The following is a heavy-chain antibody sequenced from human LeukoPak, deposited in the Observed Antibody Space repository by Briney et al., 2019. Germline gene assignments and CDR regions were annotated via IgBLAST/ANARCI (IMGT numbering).Heavy chain of an antibody. V-gene: IGHV1-18*01. D-gene: IGHD2-15*01. CDR1: GYTFTSYG. J-gene: IGHJ4*02. CDR2: ISAYNGNT. Sequence: GAPVKVSCKASGYTFTSYGISWVRQAPGQGLEWMGWISAYNGNTNYAQKLQGRVTMTTDTSTSTAYMELRSLRSDDTAVYYCARRYCSGDSCYFDYWGQGTLVTVSS. CDR3: ARRYCSGDSCYFDY.